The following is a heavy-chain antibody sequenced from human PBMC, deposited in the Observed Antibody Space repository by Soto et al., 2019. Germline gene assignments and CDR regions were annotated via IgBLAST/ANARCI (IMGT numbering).Heavy chain of an antibody. CDR3: AREQTHNIAAAGNYYYYYMDV. Sequence: ASVKVSCKASGGTFSSYTISWVRQAPGQGLEWMGRIIPILGIANYAQKFQGRVTITADKSTSTAYMELSSLRSEDTAVYYCAREQTHNIAAAGNYYYYYMDVWGKGTTVTVSS. D-gene: IGHD6-13*01. J-gene: IGHJ6*03. CDR2: IIPILGIA. CDR1: GGTFSSYT. V-gene: IGHV1-69*04.